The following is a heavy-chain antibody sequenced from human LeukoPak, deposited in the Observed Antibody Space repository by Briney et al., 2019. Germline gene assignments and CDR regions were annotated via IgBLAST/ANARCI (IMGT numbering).Heavy chain of an antibody. J-gene: IGHJ4*02. D-gene: IGHD6-19*01. V-gene: IGHV3-33*01. CDR1: GFSFSNYG. CDR2: IWYDGSKK. Sequence: QPGRSLRLYCAASGFSFSNYGFHWVRQAAGKGLEWVAVIWYDGSKKYYADSVKGRFTIPRDDSKNTLYLQMNSLRAEDTAVYYCARDIAVAGYYFDYWGQGTLVTVSS. CDR3: ARDIAVAGYYFDY.